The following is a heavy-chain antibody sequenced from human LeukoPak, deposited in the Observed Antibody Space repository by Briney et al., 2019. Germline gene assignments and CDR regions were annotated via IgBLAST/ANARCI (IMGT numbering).Heavy chain of an antibody. CDR2: IYTSGTS. V-gene: IGHV4-4*07. Sequence: SETLSLTCTVSGGSISGYYWTWIRQPAGKGLEWIGRIYTSGTSNYNPSLKSRVSLSVDTSKNQFSLNLNSVTAADTAVYFCAREGGPYRPLDYSGQGTLVTVSS. CDR1: GGSISGYY. J-gene: IGHJ4*02. CDR3: AREGGPYRPLDY.